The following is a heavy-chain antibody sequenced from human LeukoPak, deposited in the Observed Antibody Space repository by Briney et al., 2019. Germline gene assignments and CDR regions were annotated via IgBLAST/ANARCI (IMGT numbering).Heavy chain of an antibody. Sequence: PSETLSLTCTVSGGSISSGGYYWSWIRQHPGKGLEWIGYIYYSGSTYYNPSLKSRVTISVDTSKNQFSLKLSSVTAADTAVYYCARDRCSGGSCAFDYWGQGTLATVSS. J-gene: IGHJ4*02. D-gene: IGHD2-15*01. CDR2: IYYSGST. V-gene: IGHV4-31*03. CDR1: GGSISSGGYY. CDR3: ARDRCSGGSCAFDY.